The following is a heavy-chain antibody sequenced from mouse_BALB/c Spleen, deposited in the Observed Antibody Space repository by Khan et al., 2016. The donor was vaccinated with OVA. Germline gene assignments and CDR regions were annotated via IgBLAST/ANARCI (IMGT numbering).Heavy chain of an antibody. J-gene: IGHJ2*01. Sequence: EVQLQESGPDLVKPSQSLSLTCTVTGYSITSGYGWNWIRQFPGNKLEWMGYISYSGSTNYNPSLKSRISITRDTSKNQCFLQLNSVTTEDTATYYCARTARIKYWGQGTTLTVSS. CDR1: GYSITSGYG. V-gene: IGHV3-1*02. CDR3: ARTARIKY. CDR2: ISYSGST. D-gene: IGHD1-2*01.